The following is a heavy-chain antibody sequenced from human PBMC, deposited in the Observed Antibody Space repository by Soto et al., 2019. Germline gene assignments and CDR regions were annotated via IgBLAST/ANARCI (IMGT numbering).Heavy chain of an antibody. V-gene: IGHV3-15*01. J-gene: IGHJ4*02. Sequence: GFLSVSGVASGFNLSHPWMAWVRQAAGKGLEWVGRIKSKTDGGTADYAAPVKGRATISRDDSKNTVYLQMNRLKTEDTAVYYCTTGIYYDILTGYHNVAYWGQGALVTVSS. D-gene: IGHD3-9*01. CDR2: IKSKTDGGTA. CDR1: GFNLSHPW. CDR3: TTGIYYDILTGYHNVAY.